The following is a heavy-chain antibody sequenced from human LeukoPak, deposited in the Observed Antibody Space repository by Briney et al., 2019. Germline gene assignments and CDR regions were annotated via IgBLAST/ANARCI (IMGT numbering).Heavy chain of an antibody. CDR1: GFTVSSNY. CDR3: ARDRAVAGTGSYDY. Sequence: GGSLRLSCAASGFTVSSNYMSWVRQAPGKGLEWVSVIYSGGSTYYADSVKGRFTISRDNSKNTLYLQMNSLRAEDTAVYYCARDRAVAGTGSYDYWGQRTLVTVSS. J-gene: IGHJ4*02. V-gene: IGHV3-66*01. D-gene: IGHD6-19*01. CDR2: IYSGGST.